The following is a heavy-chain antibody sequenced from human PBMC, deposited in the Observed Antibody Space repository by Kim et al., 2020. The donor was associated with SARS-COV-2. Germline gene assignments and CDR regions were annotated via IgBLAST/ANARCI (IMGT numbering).Heavy chain of an antibody. Sequence: YYAKSMQCRFTISRDNSKNTLYVQMNSLRAEDRAVYYCAKEAFVGGYADYWGQGTLVTVSS. J-gene: IGHJ4*02. V-gene: IGHV3-23*01. CDR3: AKEAFVGGYADY. D-gene: IGHD5-12*01.